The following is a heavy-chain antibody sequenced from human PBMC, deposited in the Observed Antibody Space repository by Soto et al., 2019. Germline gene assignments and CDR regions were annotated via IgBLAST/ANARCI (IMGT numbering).Heavy chain of an antibody. CDR1: GGSFSGYY. V-gene: IGHV4-34*01. D-gene: IGHD3-22*01. CDR3: ARDSIPIVVVVINSRVGWFDP. Sequence: QVQLQQWGAGLLKPSETLSLTCAVYGGSFSGYYWSWIRQPPGKGLEWIGEINHSGSTNYNPSLKSRVTISVDTSKNQFSLKLSSVTAADTAVYYCARDSIPIVVVVINSRVGWFDPWGQGTLVTVSS. J-gene: IGHJ5*02. CDR2: INHSGST.